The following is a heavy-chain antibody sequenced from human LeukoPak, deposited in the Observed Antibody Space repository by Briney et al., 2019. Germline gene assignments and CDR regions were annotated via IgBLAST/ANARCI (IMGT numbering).Heavy chain of an antibody. CDR2: IDPNGRYT. Sequence: GSLRLSCAASGFTFSNHYMHWVRQAPGKGLVSVSRIDPNGRYTSYADSVKGRFTISRDNAKNTLYLQMNTLGAEDTALYYCVRGSTDWNGMDVWGQGTTVTVSS. V-gene: IGHV3-74*01. J-gene: IGHJ6*02. CDR1: GFTFSNHY. CDR3: VRGSTDWNGMDV. D-gene: IGHD6-19*01.